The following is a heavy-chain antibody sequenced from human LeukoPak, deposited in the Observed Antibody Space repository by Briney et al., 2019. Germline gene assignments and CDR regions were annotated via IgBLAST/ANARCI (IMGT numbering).Heavy chain of an antibody. CDR1: RGSISSSSYY. CDR2: IYYSGST. CDR3: ARRSVVPLLWFGTFDY. V-gene: IGHV4-39*01. J-gene: IGHJ4*02. Sequence: SETLSLTCTVSRGSISSSSYYWGWIRQPPGKGPEWIGSIYYSGSTYYNPSLKSRVTISVDTSKNQFSLKLSSVTAADTAVYYCARRSVVPLLWFGTFDYWGQGTLVTVSS. D-gene: IGHD3-10*01.